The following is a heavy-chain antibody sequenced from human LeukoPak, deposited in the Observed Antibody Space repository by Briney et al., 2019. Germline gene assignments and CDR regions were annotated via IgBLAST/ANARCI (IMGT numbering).Heavy chain of an antibody. V-gene: IGHV4-34*01. CDR2: INHSGST. Sequence: SETLSLTCAVYGGSFSGYYWSWIRQPPGKGLEWIGEINHSGSTNYNPSLKSRVTISVDTSKNQFSLKLSSVTAADRAVYYCARGRLLVYHWFDPWGQGTLVTVSS. CDR1: GGSFSGYY. D-gene: IGHD5/OR15-5a*01. CDR3: ARGRLLVYHWFDP. J-gene: IGHJ5*02.